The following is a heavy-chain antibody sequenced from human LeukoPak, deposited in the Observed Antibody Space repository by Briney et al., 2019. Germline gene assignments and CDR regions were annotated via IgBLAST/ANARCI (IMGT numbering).Heavy chain of an antibody. CDR1: GYTFTSYY. V-gene: IGHV1-46*01. Sequence: GASVKVSCKASGYTFTSYYMHWVRQAPGQGLEWMGIINPSGGSTSYAQKFQGRVTMTRDMSTSTVYMELSSLRSEDTAVYYCARVPTLGYCSGGSCYSSSWFDPWGQGTLVTVSS. CDR3: ARVPTLGYCSGGSCYSSSWFDP. D-gene: IGHD2-15*01. J-gene: IGHJ5*02. CDR2: INPSGGST.